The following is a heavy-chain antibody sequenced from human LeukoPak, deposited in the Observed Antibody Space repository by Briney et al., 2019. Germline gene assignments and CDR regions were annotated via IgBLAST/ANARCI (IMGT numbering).Heavy chain of an antibody. V-gene: IGHV3-23*01. CDR2: ISGSGGGT. CDR3: AKDKGGSRLYYYYGMDV. J-gene: IGHJ6*02. Sequence: GGSLRLSCAASGFTFSSYAMSWVRQAPGKGLEWVSAISGSGGGTYYADSVKGRFTISRDNSKNTLYLQMNSLRAEDTAVYYCAKDKGGSRLYYYYGMDVWGQGTTVTVSS. D-gene: IGHD1-26*01. CDR1: GFTFSSYA.